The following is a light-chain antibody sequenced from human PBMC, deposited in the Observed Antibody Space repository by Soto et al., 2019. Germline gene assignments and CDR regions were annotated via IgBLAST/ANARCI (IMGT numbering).Light chain of an antibody. J-gene: IGLJ3*02. Sequence: QSALTQPPSASGSPGQSVTISCTGTSSDVGAYNYVSWFQQHPGKAPKLMIYEVSKRPSGVPDRFSGSKSGNTASLTVSGLQAEDEAAYYCSSFAGWNNCWVFGGGTKVTVL. V-gene: IGLV2-8*01. CDR2: EVS. CDR3: SSFAGWNNCWV. CDR1: SSDVGAYNY.